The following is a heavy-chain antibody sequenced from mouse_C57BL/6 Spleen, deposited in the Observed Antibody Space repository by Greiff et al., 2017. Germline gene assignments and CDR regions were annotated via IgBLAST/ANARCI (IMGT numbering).Heavy chain of an antibody. CDR1: GYTFTSYW. V-gene: IGHV1-64*01. J-gene: IGHJ3*01. Sequence: VQLQQPGAELVKPGASVKLSCKASGYTFTSYWMHWVKQRPGQGLEWIGMIHPNSGSTNYNEKFKSKATLTVDKSSSTAYMQLSSLTSEDSAVYYCARSGGYDAWFAYWGQGTLVTVSA. CDR2: IHPNSGST. D-gene: IGHD2-2*01. CDR3: ARSGGYDAWFAY.